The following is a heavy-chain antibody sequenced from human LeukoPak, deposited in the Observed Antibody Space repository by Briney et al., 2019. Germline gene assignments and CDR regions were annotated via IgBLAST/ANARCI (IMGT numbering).Heavy chain of an antibody. J-gene: IGHJ4*02. Sequence: ASVKVPCKASGYAFTSYYMHWVRQAPGQGLEWMGIINPSSGSTSYAQKFQGRVTMTRDTSTSTVYMELSSLRSEDTAVYYCASSLYYSGYDLGYFDYWGQGTLVTVSS. CDR2: INPSSGST. V-gene: IGHV1-46*03. CDR1: GYAFTSYY. CDR3: ASSLYYSGYDLGYFDY. D-gene: IGHD5-12*01.